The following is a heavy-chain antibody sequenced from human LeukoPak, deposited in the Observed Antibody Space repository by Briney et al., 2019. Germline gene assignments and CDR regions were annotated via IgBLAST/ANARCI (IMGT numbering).Heavy chain of an antibody. CDR3: ARREQWLVQGAFDI. J-gene: IGHJ3*02. CDR2: IYYSGST. CDR1: GGSISSSSYY. D-gene: IGHD6-19*01. Sequence: SETLPLTCTVSGGSISSSSYYWGWIRQPPGKGLEWIGSIYYSGSTYYNPSLKSRVTISVDTSKNQFSLKLTSLTAADTAVYYCARREQWLVQGAFDIWGQGTMVTVSS. V-gene: IGHV4-39*01.